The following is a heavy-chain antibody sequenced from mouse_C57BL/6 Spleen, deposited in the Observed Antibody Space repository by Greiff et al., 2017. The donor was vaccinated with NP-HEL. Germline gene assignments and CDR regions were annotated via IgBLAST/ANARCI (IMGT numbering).Heavy chain of an antibody. CDR3: TTSDYSNVYYAMDY. Sequence: VHVKQSGAELVRPGASVKLSCTASGFNIKDYYMHWVKQRPEQGLEWIGRIDPEDGDTEYAPKFQGKATMTADTSSNTAYLQLSSLTSEDTAVYYCTTSDYSNVYYAMDYWGQGTSVTVSS. J-gene: IGHJ4*01. D-gene: IGHD2-5*01. V-gene: IGHV14-1*01. CDR2: IDPEDGDT. CDR1: GFNIKDYY.